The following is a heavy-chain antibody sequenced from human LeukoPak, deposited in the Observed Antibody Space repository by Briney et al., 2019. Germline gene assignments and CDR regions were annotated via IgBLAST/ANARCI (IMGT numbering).Heavy chain of an antibody. CDR1: VYSFSSYG. CDR3: AKEKWELTDNWFDP. V-gene: IGHV3-30*18. J-gene: IGHJ5*02. D-gene: IGHD1-26*01. CDR2: ISYDGSNK. Sequence: SFKASVYSFSSYGMHWVRQAPGKGLEGVAVISYDGSNKYYADSVKGRFTISRDNSKNTLYLQMSSLRAEDTAVYCCAKEKWELTDNWFDPWGQGTLVTVSS.